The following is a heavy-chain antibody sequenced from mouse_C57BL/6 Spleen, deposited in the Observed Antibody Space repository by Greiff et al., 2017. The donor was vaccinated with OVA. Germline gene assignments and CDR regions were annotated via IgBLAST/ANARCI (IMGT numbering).Heavy chain of an antibody. CDR2: INPSSGYT. J-gene: IGHJ2*01. CDR1: GYTFTSYT. V-gene: IGHV1-4*01. Sequence: VKLVESGAELARPGASVKMSCKASGYTFTSYTMHWVKQRPGQGLEWIGYINPSSGYTKYNQKFKDKATLTADKSSSTAYMQLSSLTSKDSAVYYCASMVTTWGGGDYWGQGTTLTVSS. D-gene: IGHD2-2*01. CDR3: ASMVTTWGGGDY.